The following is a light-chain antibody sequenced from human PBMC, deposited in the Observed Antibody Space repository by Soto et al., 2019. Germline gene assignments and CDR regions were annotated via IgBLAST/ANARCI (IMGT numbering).Light chain of an antibody. J-gene: IGLJ1*01. Sequence: QSVLTQPPSASGTPGQRVTISCSGSSSNIGSNYVYWYQQLPGTAPKLLIYSNNQRPSGVPDRFSGSKSGTSASLAISGLRSEDEADYYCAAWDDSLSAHHYVFGTGPKVTVL. V-gene: IGLV1-47*02. CDR3: AAWDDSLSAHHYV. CDR2: SNN. CDR1: SSNIGSNY.